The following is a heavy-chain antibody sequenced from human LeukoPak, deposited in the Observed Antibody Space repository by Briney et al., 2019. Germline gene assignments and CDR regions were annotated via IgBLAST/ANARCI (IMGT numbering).Heavy chain of an antibody. CDR1: GFTFSSYW. Sequence: QPGGSLRLSCAASGFTFSSYWMHWVRQAPGKGLVWVSRINSDGSSTSYADSVKGRFTISRDNAKNSLYLQMNSLRAEDTALYHCAREGVGATGPDYYYYMDVWGKGTTVTISS. V-gene: IGHV3-74*01. J-gene: IGHJ6*03. CDR2: INSDGSST. D-gene: IGHD1-26*01. CDR3: AREGVGATGPDYYYYMDV.